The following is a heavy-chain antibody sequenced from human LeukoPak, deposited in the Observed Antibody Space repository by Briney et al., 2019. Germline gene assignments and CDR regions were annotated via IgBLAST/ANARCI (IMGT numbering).Heavy chain of an antibody. CDR3: AKDKGFGTGTLDY. J-gene: IGHJ4*02. Sequence: PGGSLRLSCAVSGFTFSSYGMHWVRQAPGKGLEWVAFIRYDGSNKYYADSVKGRFTISRDNSKNTLYLQMNSLRAEDTAVYYCAKDKGFGTGTLDYWGQGTLVTVSS. D-gene: IGHD1-1*01. V-gene: IGHV3-30*02. CDR1: GFTFSSYG. CDR2: IRYDGSNK.